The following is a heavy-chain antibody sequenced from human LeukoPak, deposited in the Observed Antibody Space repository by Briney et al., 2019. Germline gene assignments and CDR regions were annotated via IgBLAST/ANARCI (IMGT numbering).Heavy chain of an antibody. Sequence: GGSLRLSCSAFGFTFSDLAMHWVRQAPGKGLEYVSGISRNGDSTYYADSVKGRFTISRDNSKNTLYLQMSSLKPEDTAVYCCVTQISGWVYWGQGTLVTVST. CDR1: GFTFSDLA. CDR2: ISRNGDST. V-gene: IGHV3-64D*06. J-gene: IGHJ4*02. CDR3: VTQISGWVY. D-gene: IGHD6-25*01.